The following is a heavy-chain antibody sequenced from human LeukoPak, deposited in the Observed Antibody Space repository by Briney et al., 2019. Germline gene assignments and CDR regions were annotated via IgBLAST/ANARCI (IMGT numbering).Heavy chain of an antibody. Sequence: SETLSLTCTVSGGSISSYYWSWIRQPPGKGLEWIGYIYYSGSTNYNPSLKSRVTISVDTSKNQVSLKLSSVTAADTAVYYCARGTYYDFWSGYYDFDYWGQGTLVTVSS. CDR2: IYYSGST. V-gene: IGHV4-59*01. D-gene: IGHD3-3*01. CDR1: GGSISSYY. J-gene: IGHJ4*02. CDR3: ARGTYYDFWSGYYDFDY.